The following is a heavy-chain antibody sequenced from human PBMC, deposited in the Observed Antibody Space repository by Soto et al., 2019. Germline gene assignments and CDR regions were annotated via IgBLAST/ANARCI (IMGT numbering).Heavy chain of an antibody. D-gene: IGHD3-16*01. CDR1: GFPFSSYA. CDR3: ARSLFMGARDNEPFDY. J-gene: IGHJ4*02. V-gene: IGHV3-23*01. Sequence: GGSLRLSCAASGFPFSSYAMSWVRQTPEKGLEWVAGISGGGNDRYYADFVQGRFTFSRDNSRNILYLQMNSLRADDTAMYFCARSLFMGARDNEPFDYWGQGTLVTVSS. CDR2: ISGGGNDR.